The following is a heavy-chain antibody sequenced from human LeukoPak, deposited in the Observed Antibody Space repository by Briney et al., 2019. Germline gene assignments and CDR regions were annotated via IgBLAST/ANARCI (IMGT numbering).Heavy chain of an antibody. CDR1: GFTVSSNY. CDR3: ARCGYSYGTTFDY. J-gene: IGHJ4*02. V-gene: IGHV3-66*02. CDR2: IYSGGST. D-gene: IGHD5-18*01. Sequence: GGSLRLSCAASGFTVSSNYMSWVRQAPGKGLEWVSVIYSGGSTYYADSVKGRFTIPRDNSKNTLYLQMNSLRAEDTAVYYCARCGYSYGTTFDYWGQGTLVTVSS.